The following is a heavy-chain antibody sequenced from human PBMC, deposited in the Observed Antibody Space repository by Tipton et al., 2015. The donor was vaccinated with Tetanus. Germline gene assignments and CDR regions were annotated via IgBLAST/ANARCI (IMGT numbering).Heavy chain of an antibody. CDR1: GFTFSSYG. CDR2: IWYDGSNK. D-gene: IGHD3-22*01. V-gene: IGHV3-33*01. CDR3: ARGGYSSGYYFVVYFDY. J-gene: IGHJ4*02. Sequence: SGFTFSSYGMHWVRQAPGKGLEWVAVIWYDGSNKYYADSVKGRFTISRDNSKNTLYLQMNSLRAEDTAVYYCARGGYSSGYYFVVYFDYWGQGTLVTVSS.